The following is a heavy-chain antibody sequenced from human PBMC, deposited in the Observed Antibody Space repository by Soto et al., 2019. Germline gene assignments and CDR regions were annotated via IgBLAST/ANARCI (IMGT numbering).Heavy chain of an antibody. Sequence: SVKVSCKASGGPYNSFAISWVRQAPGQGLEWIGGIIPVFGTATYAQKFKGRVTITAEESTSTAYMGLSSLTSEDTAVYYCARFLGGAGSYYDGQNYNYYNGMDVWGQGTTVTVSS. CDR1: GGPYNSFA. CDR2: IIPVFGTA. J-gene: IGHJ6*02. V-gene: IGHV1-69*13. D-gene: IGHD3-10*01. CDR3: ARFLGGAGSYYDGQNYNYYNGMDV.